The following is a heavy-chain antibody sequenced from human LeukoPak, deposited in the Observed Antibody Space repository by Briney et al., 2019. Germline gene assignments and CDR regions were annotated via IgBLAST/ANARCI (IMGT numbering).Heavy chain of an antibody. CDR1: GGTFSSYA. D-gene: IGHD3-10*01. J-gene: IGHJ3*02. V-gene: IGHV1-69*05. CDR3: ARGGYGSGSYYYAFDI. Sequence: SVRVSCTASGGTFSSYAISWVRQAPGQGLEWMGGIIPIFGTANPAQKFQGRVTITTAESTSTAYMELSSLPPGDTAVYYCARGGYGSGSYYYAFDIWGQGTMVTVSS. CDR2: IIPIFGTA.